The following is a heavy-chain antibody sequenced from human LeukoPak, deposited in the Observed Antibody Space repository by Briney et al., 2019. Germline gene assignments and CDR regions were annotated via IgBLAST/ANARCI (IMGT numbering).Heavy chain of an antibody. Sequence: GGSLRLSCTASGFTFSGYSMNWIRQAPGKGLEWVSSFGTRSTSIYHAGSVKGRFAISRDNSKNTLYLQMNSLRAEDTAVYYCGKNRYSGSLSPFDIWGQGTMVTVSS. J-gene: IGHJ3*02. CDR2: FGTRSTSI. CDR1: GFTFSGYS. CDR3: GKNRYSGSLSPFDI. V-gene: IGHV3-21*04. D-gene: IGHD1-26*01.